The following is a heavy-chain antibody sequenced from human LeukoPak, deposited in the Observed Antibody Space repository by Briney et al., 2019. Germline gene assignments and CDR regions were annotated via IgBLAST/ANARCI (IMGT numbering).Heavy chain of an antibody. CDR1: GFTVSSNY. V-gene: IGHV3-66*04. J-gene: IGHJ4*02. CDR3: ARHKDWTFDY. Sequence: GGSLRLSCAASGFTVSSNYMTWVRQAPGKGLEWVSVIYSGGTTFYADSVKGRFTIFRDNSKNTLSLQMDGLRAEDTAVYYCARHKDWTFDYWGQGTLVTVSS. D-gene: IGHD3/OR15-3a*01. CDR2: IYSGGTT.